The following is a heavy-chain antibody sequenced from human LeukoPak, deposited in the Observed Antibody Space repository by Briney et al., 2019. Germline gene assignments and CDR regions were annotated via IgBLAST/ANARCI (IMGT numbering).Heavy chain of an antibody. Sequence: PGGSVRLSCAASGFTVSSNYMSWVRQAPGKGLEWVSVIYSGGSTYYADSVRGRFTISRDNSKNTLYLQMNNLRAEDTAVYYCASGSGSYRTPYYYMDVWGKGTTVTVS. J-gene: IGHJ6*03. CDR2: IYSGGST. D-gene: IGHD3-10*01. CDR3: ASGSGSYRTPYYYMDV. V-gene: IGHV3-53*01. CDR1: GFTVSSNY.